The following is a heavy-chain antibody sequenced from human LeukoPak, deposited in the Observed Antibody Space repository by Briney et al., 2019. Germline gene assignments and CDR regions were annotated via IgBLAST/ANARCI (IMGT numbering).Heavy chain of an antibody. D-gene: IGHD5-18*01. CDR2: VFDSGRT. CDR3: TTIKRGNIFGYFDF. J-gene: IGHJ4*02. V-gene: IGHV4-59*11. CDR1: GGSMTTHN. Sequence: SETLSLTCTVSGGSMTTHNWNWIRQTPGKGLEWSGYVFDSGRTKENPSLKSRVTLSADTSKNQLSLRLSSVTAADTAVYYCTTIKRGNIFGYFDFWGQGILVTVSS.